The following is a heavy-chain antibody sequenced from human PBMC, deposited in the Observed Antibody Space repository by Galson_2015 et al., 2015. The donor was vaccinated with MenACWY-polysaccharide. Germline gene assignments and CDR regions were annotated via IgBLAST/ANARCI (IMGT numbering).Heavy chain of an antibody. V-gene: IGHV1-18*01. J-gene: IGHJ3*02. CDR2: ISAYNGNT. Sequence: SVKVSCKASGGTFSSYAISWVRQAPGQGLEWMGWISAYNGNTNYAQKLQGRVTMTTDTSTSTAYMELRSLRSDDTAVYYCARDYYGLSGAFDIWGQGTMVTVSS. D-gene: IGHD3-10*01. CDR3: ARDYYGLSGAFDI. CDR1: GGTFSSYA.